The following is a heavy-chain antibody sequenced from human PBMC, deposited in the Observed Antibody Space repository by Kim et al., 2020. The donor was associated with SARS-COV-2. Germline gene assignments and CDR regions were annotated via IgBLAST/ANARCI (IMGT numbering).Heavy chain of an antibody. D-gene: IGHD6-19*01. Sequence: KFQGSVTITADESKGTAYMELSSLRSEDTAVYYCAIGTFVGGWYLDFDYWGQGTLVTVSS. V-gene: IGHV1-69*01. J-gene: IGHJ4*02. CDR3: AIGTFVGGWYLDFDY.